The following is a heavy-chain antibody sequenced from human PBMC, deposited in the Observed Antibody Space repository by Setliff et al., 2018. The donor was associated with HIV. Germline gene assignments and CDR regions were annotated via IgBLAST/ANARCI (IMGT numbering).Heavy chain of an antibody. CDR1: GFTFRDYS. CDR2: ISWNSGSV. D-gene: IGHD2-15*01. J-gene: IGHJ4*02. CDR3: ARNLWPHCSGGSCSLFLAIYYFDY. V-gene: IGHV3-9*01. Sequence: PGGSLRLSCAAAGFTFRDYSMHWVRQVPGKGPEWVATISWNSGSVAYADSVKGRFAIARDNSKNTLYLQMNSLRAEDTAVYYCARNLWPHCSGGSCSLFLAIYYFDYWGQGALVTVSS.